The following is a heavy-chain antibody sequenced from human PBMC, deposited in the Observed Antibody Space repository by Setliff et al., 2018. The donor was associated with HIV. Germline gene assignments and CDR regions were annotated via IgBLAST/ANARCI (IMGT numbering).Heavy chain of an antibody. Sequence: GESLRLSCAASGFTFNNHAINWVRQPLGKGLQWVSGISGSGSRPFYADSVVARFTISRDNSKNTVYLHMNNLRDEDTALYYCARVQEPSYYDSSGYGNFDSWGHGTLVTVSS. D-gene: IGHD3-22*01. CDR2: ISGSGSRP. J-gene: IGHJ4*01. V-gene: IGHV3-23*01. CDR3: ARVQEPSYYDSSGYGNFDS. CDR1: GFTFNNHA.